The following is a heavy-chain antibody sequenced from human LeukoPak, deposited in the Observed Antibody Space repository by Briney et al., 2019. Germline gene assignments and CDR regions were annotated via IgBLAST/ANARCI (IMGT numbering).Heavy chain of an antibody. J-gene: IGHJ4*02. CDR3: ARVVPQYSYGSYYFDY. D-gene: IGHD5-18*01. CDR2: IYTSGST. Sequence: SGPTLVKPTQPLTLTCTFSGFSLSTSGVGVGWIRQPAGKGLEWIGRIYTSGSTNYNPSLKSRVTISVDTSKNQFSLKLSSVTAADTAVYYCARVVPQYSYGSYYFDYWGQGTLVTVSS. CDR1: GFSLSTSG. V-gene: IGHV4-61*02.